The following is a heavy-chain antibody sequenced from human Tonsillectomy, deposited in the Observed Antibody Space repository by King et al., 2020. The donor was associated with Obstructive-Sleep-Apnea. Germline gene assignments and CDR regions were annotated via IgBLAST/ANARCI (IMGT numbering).Heavy chain of an antibody. J-gene: IGHJ4*02. CDR2: TSYDGRNR. Sequence: VQLVESGGGVVQPGRSLRLSCAASGFTFSSYAMHWVRQAPGKGLEWVAVTSYDGRNRYYADSVKGRFTISRDNSKSTLSLQMNSLRAEDTAVYYCARDPSRGLFDYWGQGTLVTVSS. CDR3: ARDPSRGLFDY. D-gene: IGHD3-16*01. V-gene: IGHV3-30*04. CDR1: GFTFSSYA.